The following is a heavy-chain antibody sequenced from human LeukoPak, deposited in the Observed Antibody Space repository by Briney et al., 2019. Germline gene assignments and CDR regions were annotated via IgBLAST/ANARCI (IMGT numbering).Heavy chain of an antibody. Sequence: ETLSLTCAVYGGSFSGYYWSWIRQPPGKGLEWIGEINHSGSTNYNPSLKSRVTISVDTSKNQFSLKLSSVTAADTAVYYCARGARWYQLLDYWGRGTLVTVSS. CDR1: GGSFSGYY. J-gene: IGHJ4*02. D-gene: IGHD2-2*01. CDR3: ARGARWYQLLDY. CDR2: INHSGST. V-gene: IGHV4-34*01.